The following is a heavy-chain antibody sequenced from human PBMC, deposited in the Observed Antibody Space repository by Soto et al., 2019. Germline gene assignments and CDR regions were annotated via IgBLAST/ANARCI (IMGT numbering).Heavy chain of an antibody. CDR1: GGSVSSGNYY. Sequence: PSETLSLTCTVSGGSVSSGNYYWSWMRQPPGKGLEWIGYIYYSGSTNYNPSLKSRVTISVDTSKNQFSLKLSSVTAADTAVYYCARESSYCSSTSCSKVDWFDPWGQGTLVTVSS. V-gene: IGHV4-61*01. D-gene: IGHD2-2*01. CDR3: ARESSYCSSTSCSKVDWFDP. CDR2: IYYSGST. J-gene: IGHJ5*02.